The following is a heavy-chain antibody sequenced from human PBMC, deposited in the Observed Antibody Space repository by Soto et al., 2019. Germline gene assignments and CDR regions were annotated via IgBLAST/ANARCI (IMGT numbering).Heavy chain of an antibody. CDR1: GFTFSSYE. Sequence: SLRLSCATSGFTFSSYEMNWVRQAPGKGLEWVSYISSSGSTIYYADSVKGRFTISRDNAKNSLYLQMDSLRAEDTAVYYCARDQEAGSFFPYYYGMDVWGQGTTVTASS. D-gene: IGHD6-13*01. CDR2: ISSSGSTI. CDR3: ARDQEAGSFFPYYYGMDV. V-gene: IGHV3-48*03. J-gene: IGHJ6*02.